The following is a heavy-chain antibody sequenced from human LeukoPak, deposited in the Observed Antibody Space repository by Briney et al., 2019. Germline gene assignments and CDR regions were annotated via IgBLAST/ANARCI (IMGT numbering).Heavy chain of an antibody. J-gene: IGHJ4*02. V-gene: IGHV4-61*01. CDR2: IYYSGST. CDR3: ARDREYSSGWYNHYFDS. CDR1: GGSVSSGSYY. Sequence: SETLSLTCTVSGGSVSSGSYYWSWIRQPPGKGLEWIGYIYYSGSTNYNPSLKSRATISVDTPKNQFSLKLSSVTAADTAVYYCARDREYSSGWYNHYFDSWGQGTLVTVSS. D-gene: IGHD6-19*01.